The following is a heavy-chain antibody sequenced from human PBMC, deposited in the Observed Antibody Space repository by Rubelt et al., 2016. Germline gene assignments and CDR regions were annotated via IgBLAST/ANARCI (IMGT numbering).Heavy chain of an antibody. CDR3: AKSSVTYCPYFDH. V-gene: IGHV1-24*01. Sequence: QVQLVQSGAEVEKPGASVTVSCQVSGDTLTELSMHWVRQAPGQGLEWMGGFDHTDAQTIYDQKFQGRATMTEATSTDTAYMGLNRLRSNDSSVYYCAKSSVTYCPYFDHWGQGTLVTGSS. CDR1: GDTLTELS. CDR2: FDHTDAQT. J-gene: IGHJ4*02. D-gene: IGHD1-26*01.